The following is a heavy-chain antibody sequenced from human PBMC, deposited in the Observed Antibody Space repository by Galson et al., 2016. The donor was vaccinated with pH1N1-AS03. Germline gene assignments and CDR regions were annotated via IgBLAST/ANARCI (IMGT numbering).Heavy chain of an antibody. J-gene: IGHJ4*02. V-gene: IGHV3-7*03. D-gene: IGHD5-12*01. CDR2: INQDGSEK. CDR1: GFTFNNYW. CDR3: ARDPDDKYRGDLGY. Sequence: SLRLSCAASGFTFNNYWMNWVRQAPGKGLEWVAHINQDGSEKNYVDSVKGRFTISRDNAKNSLYLQMNSLRVEDTAVYYCARDPDDKYRGDLGYWGQGTLVTVSS.